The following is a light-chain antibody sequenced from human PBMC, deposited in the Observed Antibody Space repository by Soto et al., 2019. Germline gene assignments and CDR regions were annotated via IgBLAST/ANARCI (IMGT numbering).Light chain of an antibody. V-gene: IGKV3-20*01. CDR2: DAS. J-gene: IGKJ5*01. Sequence: EIVSTKPPGILYLSPGDRASRSCGTSQTISSGFLAWYQKKVGQAPRLLIYDASNRATGVPDRFSGSGSGTDFSLTISRLEPEDFALYHCQQSSSSPRPFCQGTRLEIK. CDR3: QQSSSSPRP. CDR1: QTISSGF.